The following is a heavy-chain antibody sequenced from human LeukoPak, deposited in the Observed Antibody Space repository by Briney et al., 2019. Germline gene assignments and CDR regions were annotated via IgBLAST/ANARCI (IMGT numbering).Heavy chain of an antibody. CDR1: GFTLSSYA. V-gene: IGHV3-30-3*01. D-gene: IGHD3-16*01. CDR3: AREARWGAFDI. J-gene: IGHJ3*02. CDR2: ISYDGSNK. Sequence: GRSLRLSCAASGFTLSSYAMHWVRQAPGKGLEWVAVISYDGSNKYYADSVKGRFTISRDNSKNTLYLQMNSLRAEDTAVYYCAREARWGAFDIWGQGTMVTVSS.